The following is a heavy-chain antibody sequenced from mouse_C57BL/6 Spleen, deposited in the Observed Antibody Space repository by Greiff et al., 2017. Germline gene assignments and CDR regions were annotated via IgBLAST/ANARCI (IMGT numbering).Heavy chain of an antibody. CDR1: GFTFSSYA. CDR3: AREDDAMDY. CDR2: ISDGGSYT. V-gene: IGHV5-4*01. J-gene: IGHJ4*01. Sequence: EVKLMESGGGLVKPGGSLKLSCAASGFTFSSYAMSWVRQTPEKRLEWVATISDGGSYTYYPDNVKGRFTISRDNAKNNLYLQMSHLKSDDTAMYYCAREDDAMDYWGQGTSVTVSS.